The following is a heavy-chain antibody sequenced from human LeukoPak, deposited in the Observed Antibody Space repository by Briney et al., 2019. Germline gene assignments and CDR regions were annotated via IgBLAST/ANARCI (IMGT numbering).Heavy chain of an antibody. CDR1: GSTFGSYA. D-gene: IGHD4-23*01. CDR3: AKSSTVVTTYFDY. J-gene: IGHJ4*02. CDR2: SGSGGST. V-gene: IGHV3-23*01. Sequence: GGSLRLSCAASGSTFGSYAMSWVRQAPGKGLEWVSASGSGGSTYYADSVKGRFTISRDNSKNTLYLQMNSLRAEDTAVYYCAKSSTVVTTYFDYWGQGTLVTVSS.